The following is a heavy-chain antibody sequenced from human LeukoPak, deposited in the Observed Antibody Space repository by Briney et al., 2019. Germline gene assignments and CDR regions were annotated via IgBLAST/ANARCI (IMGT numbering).Heavy chain of an antibody. D-gene: IGHD4-23*01. Sequence: GESLKISCKGSGYSFTTYWIGWVRQMPGKGLEWMGIIYPGDSDTRYSPSFQGQVTISADRSINTAYLQWSSLTASDTAMYYCASRPFETTVVPWDFYWGQGTQVTVSS. V-gene: IGHV5-51*01. CDR1: GYSFTTYW. J-gene: IGHJ4*02. CDR2: IYPGDSDT. CDR3: ASRPFETTVVPWDFY.